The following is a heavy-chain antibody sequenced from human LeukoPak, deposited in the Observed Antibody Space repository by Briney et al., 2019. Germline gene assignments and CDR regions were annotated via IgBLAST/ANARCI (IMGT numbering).Heavy chain of an antibody. CDR2: INWNGAGA. J-gene: IGHJ3*02. CDR1: GFRFEDYG. V-gene: IGHV3-20*04. CDR3: ARGYSADCDYDSLSGFCFDAFDI. Sequence: GGSLRLSCAVSGFRFEDYGMAWVRQAPGKGLEWVSGINWNGAGAGYGVSVKGRFTISRDNDKNSLYLQMNSLRVDDTAMYYCARGYSADCDYDSLSGFCFDAFDIWGQGTMITVFS. D-gene: IGHD3-3*01.